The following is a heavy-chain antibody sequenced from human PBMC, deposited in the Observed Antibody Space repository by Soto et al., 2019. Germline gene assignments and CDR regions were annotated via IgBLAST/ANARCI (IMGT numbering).Heavy chain of an antibody. CDR2: ISGNGRST. CDR3: AKPSGLATAGSAFDY. Sequence: HPGGSLRVSCATSGFNFIDYPMSWVRQAPGKGLEWVSKISGNGRSTYYADSVKGRFTISRDNSRNTVYLQMNSLRAEDTAVYYCAKPSGLATAGSAFDYWGQGTLVTVSS. D-gene: IGHD6-13*01. V-gene: IGHV3-23*01. CDR1: GFNFIDYP. J-gene: IGHJ4*02.